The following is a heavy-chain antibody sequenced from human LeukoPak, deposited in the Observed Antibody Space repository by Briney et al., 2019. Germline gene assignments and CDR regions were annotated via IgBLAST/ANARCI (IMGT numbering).Heavy chain of an antibody. CDR1: GYSFTSYW. D-gene: IGHD5-24*01. Sequence: GESLKISCKGSGYSFTSYWIGWVRQMPGKGLEWMGIIYPGDSDTRYSPSFQGQVTISADKSISTAYLQWSSLKASDTAMYYCARAEGARDGYNYGFDYWGQGTLVTVSS. CDR3: ARAEGARDGYNYGFDY. V-gene: IGHV5-51*01. CDR2: IYPGDSDT. J-gene: IGHJ4*02.